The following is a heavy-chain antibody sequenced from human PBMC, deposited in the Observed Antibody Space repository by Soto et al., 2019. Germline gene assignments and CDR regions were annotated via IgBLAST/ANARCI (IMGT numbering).Heavy chain of an antibody. V-gene: IGHV3-15*01. Sequence: LRLSCAASGFTFSNAWMSWVRQAPGKGLEWVGRIKSKTDGGTTDYAAPVKGRFTISRDDSKNTLYLQMNSLKTEDTAVYYCTTDMDNYYYYGMDVWGQGTTVTVSS. J-gene: IGHJ6*02. D-gene: IGHD3-10*01. CDR2: IKSKTDGGTT. CDR1: GFTFSNAW. CDR3: TTDMDNYYYYGMDV.